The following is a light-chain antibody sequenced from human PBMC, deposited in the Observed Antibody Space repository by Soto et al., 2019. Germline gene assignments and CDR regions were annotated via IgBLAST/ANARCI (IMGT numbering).Light chain of an antibody. CDR2: EVT. V-gene: IGLV2-14*01. CDR3: NSYTTTTTLFV. J-gene: IGLJ1*01. Sequence: QSVPTQPASVSGSPGQSITISCTGTSSDIGSHDYVSWYQHHPGKAPKLIIYEVTNRPSGVSDRFSGSKSGSTASLTISGLQAEDEADYYCNSYTTTTTLFVFGTGTKVTVL. CDR1: SSDIGSHDY.